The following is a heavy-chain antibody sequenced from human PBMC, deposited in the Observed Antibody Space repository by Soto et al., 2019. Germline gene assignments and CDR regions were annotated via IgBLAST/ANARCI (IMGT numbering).Heavy chain of an antibody. D-gene: IGHD5-12*01. CDR3: AKGKGGYYDYDVGSHFDY. V-gene: IGHV3-30*18. Sequence: QVQLVESGGGVVQPGRSLRLSCAASGFTFSSYGMHWFRQAPGKGLEWVAVLSYDGSNNYYAGSVKGRFTISRDNSKTTLYLQMNRLSAADTAVYYCAKGKGGYYDYDVGSHFDYWGQGTLVSVSS. CDR2: LSYDGSNN. J-gene: IGHJ4*02. CDR1: GFTFSSYG.